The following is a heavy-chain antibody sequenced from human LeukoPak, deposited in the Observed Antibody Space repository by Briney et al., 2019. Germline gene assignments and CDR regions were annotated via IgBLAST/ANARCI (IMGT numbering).Heavy chain of an antibody. D-gene: IGHD4-17*01. CDR2: IYYSGGT. Sequence: SETLSLTCTVSGGSISGYFWSWIRQPPGKGLEYIAYIYYSGGTDYNPSLKSRVTISVDTSKNKFSLKVSSVTVADTAVYYCARQAYGGEAFDIWGQGTMVTVSS. CDR3: ARQAYGGEAFDI. CDR1: GGSISGYF. V-gene: IGHV4-59*08. J-gene: IGHJ3*02.